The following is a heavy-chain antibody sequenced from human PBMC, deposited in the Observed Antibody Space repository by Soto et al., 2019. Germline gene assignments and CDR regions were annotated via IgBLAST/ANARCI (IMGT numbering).Heavy chain of an antibody. Sequence: SDTLSLTCTVSGGSISSSSYYRGWIRQPPGKGLEWIGSIYYSGSTYYNPSLKSRVTISVDTSKNQFSLKLSSVTAADTDVYYCASRYDNHIDYWGQGTLVNVSS. CDR2: IYYSGST. V-gene: IGHV4-39*01. CDR1: GGSISSSSYY. D-gene: IGHD3-9*01. J-gene: IGHJ4*02. CDR3: ASRYDNHIDY.